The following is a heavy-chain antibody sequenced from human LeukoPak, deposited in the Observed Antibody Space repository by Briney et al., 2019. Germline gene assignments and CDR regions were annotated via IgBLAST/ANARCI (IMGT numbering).Heavy chain of an antibody. J-gene: IGHJ5*02. CDR3: ARDHPLEEFEGSSSPNWFDP. Sequence: SVKVSCKASGGTYSSYAISWVRQAPGQGLEWMGRIIPILGIANYAQKFQGRVTITADKSTSTAYMELSSLRSEDTAVYYCARDHPLEEFEGSSSPNWFDPWGQGTLVTVSS. D-gene: IGHD6-6*01. CDR1: GGTYSSYA. CDR2: IIPILGIA. V-gene: IGHV1-69*04.